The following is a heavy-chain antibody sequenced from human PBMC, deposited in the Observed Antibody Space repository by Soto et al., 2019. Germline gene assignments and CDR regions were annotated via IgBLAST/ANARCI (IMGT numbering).Heavy chain of an antibody. CDR3: AKGVGATKHNYFDY. CDR1: GFTFSSYA. CDR2: ISYDGSNK. D-gene: IGHD1-26*01. V-gene: IGHV3-30-3*01. Sequence: GGSLRLSCAASGFTFSSYAMHWVRQAPGKGLEWVAVISYDGSNKYYADSVKGRFTISRDNSKNTLYLQMNSLRAEDTAVYYCAKGVGATKHNYFDYWGQGALVTVSS. J-gene: IGHJ4*02.